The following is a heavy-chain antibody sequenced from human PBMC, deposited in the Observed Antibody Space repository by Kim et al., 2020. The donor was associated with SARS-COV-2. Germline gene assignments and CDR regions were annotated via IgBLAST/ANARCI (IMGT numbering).Heavy chain of an antibody. V-gene: IGHV3-23*01. CDR1: GFTFSSYA. CDR2: ISGSGGST. Sequence: GGSLRLSCAASGFTFSSYAMSWVRQAPGKGLEWVSAISGSGGSTYYADSVKGRFTISRDNSKNTLYLQMNSLRAEDTAVYYCAKDSVVDTAMVRDFDYWGQGTLVTVSS. CDR3: AKDSVVDTAMVRDFDY. D-gene: IGHD5-18*01. J-gene: IGHJ4*02.